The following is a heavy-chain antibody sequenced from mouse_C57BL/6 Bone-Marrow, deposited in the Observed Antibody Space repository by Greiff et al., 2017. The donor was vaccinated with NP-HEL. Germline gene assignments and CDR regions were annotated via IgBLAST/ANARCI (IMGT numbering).Heavy chain of an antibody. Sequence: VQLKQSGPELVKPGASVKMSCKASGYTFTDYNMHWVKQSHGKSLEWIGYINPNNGGTSYNQKFKGKATLTVNKSSSTAYMELRSLTSEDSAVYYCARERMYDYEDFDYWGQGTTLTVSS. CDR3: ARERMYDYEDFDY. J-gene: IGHJ2*01. CDR1: GYTFTDYN. D-gene: IGHD2-4*01. V-gene: IGHV1-22*01. CDR2: INPNNGGT.